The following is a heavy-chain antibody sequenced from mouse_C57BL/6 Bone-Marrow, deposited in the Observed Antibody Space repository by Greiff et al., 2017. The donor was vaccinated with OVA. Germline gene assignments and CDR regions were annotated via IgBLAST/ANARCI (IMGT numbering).Heavy chain of an antibody. CDR2: ISYDGSN. CDR3: AREGGLRLRFAY. J-gene: IGHJ3*01. V-gene: IGHV3-6*01. D-gene: IGHD3-2*02. CDR1: GYSITSGYY. Sequence: EVKLLESGPGLVKPSQSLSLTCSVTGYSITSGYYWNWIRQFPGNKLEWMGYISYDGSNNYNPSLKNRISITRDTSKNQFFLKLNSVTTEDTATYYCAREGGLRLRFAYWGQGTLVTVSA.